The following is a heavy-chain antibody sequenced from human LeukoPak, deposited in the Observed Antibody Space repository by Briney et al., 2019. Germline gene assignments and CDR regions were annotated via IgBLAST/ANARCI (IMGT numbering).Heavy chain of an antibody. Sequence: ASVKVSCKASGGTFSSYAISWVRQAPGQGLEWMGWINPNSGGTNYALKFQGRVTMTRDTSISTAYMEVSGLRSNDTAVYYCARGRADGYSGYDFGGYWGQGTLVTVSS. V-gene: IGHV1-2*02. CDR1: GGTFSSYA. CDR3: ARGRADGYSGYDFGGY. CDR2: INPNSGGT. J-gene: IGHJ4*02. D-gene: IGHD5-12*01.